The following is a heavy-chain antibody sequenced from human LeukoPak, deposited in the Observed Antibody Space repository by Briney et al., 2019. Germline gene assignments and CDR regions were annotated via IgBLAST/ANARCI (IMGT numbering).Heavy chain of an antibody. Sequence: GGSLRLSCAASGFTFDDYAMHWVRQAPGKGLEWVSGISWNSGSIGYADSVKGRFTISRDNAKNSLYLQMNSLRAEDMALYYCAKDRYSSGQNSNSDYWGQGTLVTVSS. J-gene: IGHJ4*02. CDR2: ISWNSGSI. D-gene: IGHD6-19*01. V-gene: IGHV3-9*03. CDR1: GFTFDDYA. CDR3: AKDRYSSGQNSNSDY.